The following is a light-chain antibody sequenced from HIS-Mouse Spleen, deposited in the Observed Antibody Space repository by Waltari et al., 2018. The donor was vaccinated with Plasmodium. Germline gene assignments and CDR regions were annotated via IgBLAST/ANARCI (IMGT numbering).Light chain of an antibody. CDR3: QAWDSSTEVV. J-gene: IGLJ2*01. Sequence: SYELTQPPSVSVSPGPTASIPCPGDKLGDKYACWYQQKPGQSPVLVIYQDSKRPSGIPERFAGSNSGNTATLTISGTQAMDEADYYCQAWDSSTEVVFGGGTKLTVL. V-gene: IGLV3-1*01. CDR2: QDS. CDR1: KLGDKY.